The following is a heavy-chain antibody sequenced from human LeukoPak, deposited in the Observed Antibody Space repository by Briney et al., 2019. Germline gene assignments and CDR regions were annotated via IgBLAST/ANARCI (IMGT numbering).Heavy chain of an antibody. Sequence: GGSLRLSCEASGFTFSSYWMHWVRQVPGKGLVWVSRINSDGSNTTYADSVKGRFTISRDNAKNTLYLQMNSLRAEDTAVYYCARRSYCSGGSCVHSFDYWGQGTLVTVSS. V-gene: IGHV3-74*01. CDR1: GFTFSSYW. D-gene: IGHD2-15*01. J-gene: IGHJ4*02. CDR3: ARRSYCSGGSCVHSFDY. CDR2: INSDGSNT.